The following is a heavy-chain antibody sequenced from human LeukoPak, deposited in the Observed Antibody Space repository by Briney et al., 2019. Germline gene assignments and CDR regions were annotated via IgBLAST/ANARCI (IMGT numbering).Heavy chain of an antibody. V-gene: IGHV5-51*01. CDR3: ARGAARAYSSGWYVGGIDY. Sequence: GESLKISCKGSGYSFTSYWIGWVRQMPGKGLEWMGIIYPGDSDTRYSPSFQGQVTISADKSISTAYLQWSSLKASDTAMYYCARGAARAYSSGWYVGGIDYWGQGTLVTVSS. CDR1: GYSFTSYW. D-gene: IGHD6-19*01. J-gene: IGHJ4*02. CDR2: IYPGDSDT.